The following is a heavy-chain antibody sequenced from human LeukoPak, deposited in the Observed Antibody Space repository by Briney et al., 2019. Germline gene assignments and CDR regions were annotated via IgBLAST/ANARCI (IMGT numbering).Heavy chain of an antibody. CDR1: GGTFSSYA. V-gene: IGHV1-69*13. CDR3: ARDYGSRGSSSYPFDN. D-gene: IGHD3-10*01. CDR2: IIPIFGTA. Sequence: SVKVSCKASGGTFSSYAISWVRQAPGQGLEWMGGIIPIFGTANYAQKFQGRVTITADESTSTAYMELSSLRSEDTAVYYCARDYGSRGSSSYPFDNWSQGTLVTVSP. J-gene: IGHJ4*02.